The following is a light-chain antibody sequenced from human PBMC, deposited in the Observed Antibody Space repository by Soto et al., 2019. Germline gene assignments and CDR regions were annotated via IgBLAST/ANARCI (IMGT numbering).Light chain of an antibody. CDR3: SAYAGFNNVL. CDR1: SSDVGGFKY. CDR2: EVN. V-gene: IGLV2-8*01. J-gene: IGLJ2*01. Sequence: QSVLTQPPSASGSPGQSVTISCTGTSSDVGGFKYVSWYQQKSGKAPKLIIYEVNERPSGVPDRFSGSKSDNTASLTVSGLQAEDEADYYCSAYAGFNNVLFGGGTKVTVL.